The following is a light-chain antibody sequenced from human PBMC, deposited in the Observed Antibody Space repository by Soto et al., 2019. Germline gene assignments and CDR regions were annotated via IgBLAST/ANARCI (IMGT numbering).Light chain of an antibody. Sequence: EMVLTQSPDTLSLSPGEGATLCCRASQTVSNSFLAWYQQRPGQAPRLLIYGASSRATGIPDRFSGSGSATDLTLTISRLEPEDLAVYYCLQYGSSPETFGQGTKVDIK. V-gene: IGKV3-20*01. CDR1: QTVSNSF. CDR3: LQYGSSPET. J-gene: IGKJ1*01. CDR2: GAS.